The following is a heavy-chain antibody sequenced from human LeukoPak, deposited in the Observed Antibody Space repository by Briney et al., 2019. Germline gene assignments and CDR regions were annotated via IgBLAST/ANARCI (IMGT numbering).Heavy chain of an antibody. D-gene: IGHD6-13*01. V-gene: IGHV3-23*01. CDR1: GFTFSSYA. CDR3: ARDMGHGTWYSAEYFQH. Sequence: GGSLRLSCAASGFTFSSYAMSWVRQAPGKGLEWVSAISGSGGSTYYADSVKGRFTISRDNSKNTLYLQMNSLRAEDTAVYYCARDMGHGTWYSAEYFQHWGQGTLVTVSS. J-gene: IGHJ1*01. CDR2: ISGSGGST.